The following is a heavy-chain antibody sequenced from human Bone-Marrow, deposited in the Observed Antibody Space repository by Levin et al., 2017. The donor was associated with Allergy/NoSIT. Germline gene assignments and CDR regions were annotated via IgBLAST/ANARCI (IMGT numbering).Heavy chain of an antibody. CDR2: INSDGSST. V-gene: IGHV3-74*01. J-gene: IGHJ6*02. Sequence: GGSLRLSCTASGFTFSSYWMHWVRQAPGKGLVWVSVINSDGSSTSYADSVKGRFTISRDNAKNTLYLQMNSLRAEDTAVYYCARDYMMTFGGDIVWDYYDGMDVWGQGTTVTVSS. CDR3: ARDYMMTFGGDIVWDYYDGMDV. CDR1: GFTFSSYW. D-gene: IGHD3-16*02.